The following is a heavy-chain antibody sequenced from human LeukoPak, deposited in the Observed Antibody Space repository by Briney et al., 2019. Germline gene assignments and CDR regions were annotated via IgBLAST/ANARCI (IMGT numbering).Heavy chain of an antibody. CDR2: ISDSGGST. CDR3: ARAPGTYYDILTGYSDDAFDI. D-gene: IGHD3-9*01. J-gene: IGHJ3*02. V-gene: IGHV3-23*01. CDR1: GITLSNYG. Sequence: GGSLRLSCAVSGITLSNYGMSWVRQAPGKGLEWVAGISDSGGSTNYADSVKGRFTISRDSPKNTLYLQMTSLRAEDTAVYYCARAPGTYYDILTGYSDDAFDIWGQGTMVTVSS.